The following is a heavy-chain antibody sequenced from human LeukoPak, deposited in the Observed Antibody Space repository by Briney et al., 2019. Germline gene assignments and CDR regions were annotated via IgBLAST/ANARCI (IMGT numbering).Heavy chain of an antibody. J-gene: IGHJ5*02. Sequence: PGRSLRLSCAASGFTFDDYAMHWVRHAPGKGLEWVSSISWNSGSMAYVDTVKGRFTISRDNAKNSLYLQMNSLRAEDTALYYCAKDTRGYSYGNWFDPCGQGTLVTVSS. CDR3: AKDTRGYSYGNWFDP. D-gene: IGHD5-18*01. CDR2: ISWNSGSM. CDR1: GFTFDDYA. V-gene: IGHV3-9*01.